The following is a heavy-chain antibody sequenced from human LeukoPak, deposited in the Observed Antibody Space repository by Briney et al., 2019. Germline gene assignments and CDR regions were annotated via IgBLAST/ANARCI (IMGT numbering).Heavy chain of an antibody. D-gene: IGHD6-13*01. Sequence: ASVTVSCTASGYTFTGYYMHWVRQAPGQGLEWMGWINPNSGGTNYAQKFQGRVTINRDTSISTAYMELSSLRADDTAVYYCARPVSGDGTAAAQFDYWGQGTLVTVSS. CDR2: INPNSGGT. J-gene: IGHJ4*02. CDR1: GYTFTGYY. V-gene: IGHV1-2*02. CDR3: ARPVSGDGTAAAQFDY.